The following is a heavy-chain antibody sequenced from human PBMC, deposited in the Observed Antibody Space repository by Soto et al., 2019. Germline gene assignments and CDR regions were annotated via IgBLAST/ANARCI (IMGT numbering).Heavy chain of an antibody. CDR2: INSDGSST. V-gene: IGHV3-74*01. Sequence: GGSLRLSCAASGFTFSSYWMHWVRQAPGKGLVWVSRINSDGSSTSYADSVKGRFTISRDNAKNTLYLQMNSLRAEDTAVYYCVRLGMRDAFDIWGQGTMVTVSS. J-gene: IGHJ3*02. CDR1: GFTFSSYW. D-gene: IGHD7-27*01. CDR3: VRLGMRDAFDI.